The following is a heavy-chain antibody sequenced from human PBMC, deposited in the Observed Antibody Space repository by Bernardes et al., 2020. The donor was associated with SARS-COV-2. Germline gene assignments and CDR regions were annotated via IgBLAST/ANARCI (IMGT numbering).Heavy chain of an antibody. Sequence: GGSLRLSCAASGFTFDDYGMSWVRQAPGKGLEWVSGINWNGGSTGYADSVKGRFTISRDNAKNSLYLQMNSLRAEDTALYHCARDLSAVAGFSLAWDYGMDVWGQGTTVTVSS. CDR2: INWNGGST. D-gene: IGHD6-19*01. CDR3: ARDLSAVAGFSLAWDYGMDV. CDR1: GFTFDDYG. V-gene: IGHV3-20*01. J-gene: IGHJ6*02.